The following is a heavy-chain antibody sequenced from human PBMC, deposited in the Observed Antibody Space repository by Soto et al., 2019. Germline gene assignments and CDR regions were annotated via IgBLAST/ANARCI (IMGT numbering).Heavy chain of an antibody. CDR1: GGSFSGYY. CDR2: INHSGST. V-gene: IGHV4-34*01. CDR3: ARARTYYDILTGPAYFDY. J-gene: IGHJ4*02. D-gene: IGHD3-9*01. Sequence: SETLSLTCAVYGGSFSGYYWSWIRQPPGKGLEWIGDINHSGSTYYNPSLKSRVTISVDTSKNQFSLKLSSVTASDTAVYYCARARTYYDILTGPAYFDYWGQGTLVTVSS.